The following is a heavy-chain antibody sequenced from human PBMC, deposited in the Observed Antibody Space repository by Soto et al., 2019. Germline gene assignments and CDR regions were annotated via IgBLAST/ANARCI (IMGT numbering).Heavy chain of an antibody. CDR2: IYWDDDK. J-gene: IGHJ2*01. Sequence: QITVKESGPKLVKPSQTLTLTCAFSGFSLSTSGVGVGWVRQPPGKAPEWLALIYWDDDKRYRPSLKSMLSITKDTSKDQVVSTMTNMDPVDTATYYCVHQHANNNNYVGDLWGRGTLVTDSS. CDR3: VHQHANNNNYVGDL. CDR1: GFSLSTSGVG. V-gene: IGHV2-5*02. D-gene: IGHD4-4*01.